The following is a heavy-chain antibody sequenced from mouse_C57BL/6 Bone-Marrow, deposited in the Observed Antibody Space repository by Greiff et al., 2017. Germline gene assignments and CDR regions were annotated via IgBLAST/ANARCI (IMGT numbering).Heavy chain of an antibody. D-gene: IGHD1-1*01. J-gene: IGHJ3*01. CDR3: ARRDYYGSSYSAWFAY. CDR2: IDPNSGGT. V-gene: IGHV1-72*01. Sequence: QQSCKASGYTFTSYWMHWVKQRPGRGLEWIGRIDPNSGGTKYNEKFKSKATLTVDKPSSTAYMQLSSLTSEDSAVYYCARRDYYGSSYSAWFAYWGQGTLVTVSA. CDR1: GYTFTSYW.